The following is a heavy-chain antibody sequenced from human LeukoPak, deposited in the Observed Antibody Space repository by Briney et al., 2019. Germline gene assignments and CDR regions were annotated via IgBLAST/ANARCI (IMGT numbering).Heavy chain of an antibody. CDR2: VYSSGST. J-gene: IGHJ4*02. CDR3: ARESPPFDF. V-gene: IGHV4-61*02. CDR1: GGSFSSGAYY. Sequence: SETLSLTCTVSGGSFSSGAYYWSWVRQPAGKGLEWIGRVYSSGSTNYNPSLKSRVTISVDTSKNQFSLRLTSVTAADTAVYYCARESPPFDFWGPGILVTVSS.